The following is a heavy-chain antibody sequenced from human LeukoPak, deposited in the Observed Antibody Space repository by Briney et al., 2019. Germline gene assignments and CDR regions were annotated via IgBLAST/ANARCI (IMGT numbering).Heavy chain of an antibody. D-gene: IGHD4-17*01. CDR3: DRDGNDYDDLPKVY. CDR2: ISYDGSNK. J-gene: IGHJ4*02. CDR1: GFTFSSYA. Sequence: GGSLRLSCAASGFTFSSYAMHWVRQAPGKGLEWVAVISYDGSNKYYADSVKGRFTISRDNSKNTLYLQMNSLRAEDTAVYYCDRDGNDYDDLPKVYWGQGTLVTVSS. V-gene: IGHV3-30*04.